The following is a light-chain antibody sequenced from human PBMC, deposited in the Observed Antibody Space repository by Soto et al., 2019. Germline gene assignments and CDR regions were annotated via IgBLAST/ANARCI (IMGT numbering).Light chain of an antibody. CDR2: EGS. J-gene: IGLJ1*01. V-gene: IGLV2-23*03. CDR3: CSYAGSSTFSYV. CDR1: SSDVGSYNL. Sequence: QSVLTQPASVSGSPGQSITISCTGTSSDVGSYNLVSWYQQHPGKAPKLMIYEGSKRPSGVSNRFSGSKSGNTASLTISGLQAEDEADYYCCSYAGSSTFSYVFGTGTKGHRP.